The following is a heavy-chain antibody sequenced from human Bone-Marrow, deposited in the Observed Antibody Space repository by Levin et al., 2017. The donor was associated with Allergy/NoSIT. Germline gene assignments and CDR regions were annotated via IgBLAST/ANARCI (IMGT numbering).Heavy chain of an antibody. CDR2: ITGSGDTT. J-gene: IGHJ6*02. Sequence: PGGSLRLSCAASGITFSNYAMSWVRQAPGKGLEWVSGITGSGDTTDYAASVKGRFTISRDNSKNTLYLEMKNVRAEDTALYYCGKAFYRTAVYYYYGMDVWGQGTTVTVSS. V-gene: IGHV3-23*01. CDR1: GITFSNYA. CDR3: GKAFYRTAVYYYYGMDV. D-gene: IGHD2/OR15-2a*01.